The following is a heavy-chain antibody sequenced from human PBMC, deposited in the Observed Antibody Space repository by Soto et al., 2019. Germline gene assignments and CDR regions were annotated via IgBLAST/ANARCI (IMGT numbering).Heavy chain of an antibody. Sequence: QVQLVQSGAEVKKPGASVRVSCKGSGYSFTSYDVHWVRQAPGQGLEWMGWMNPNSGDTVYAQNFQGRVTMTSDTYMRTAYMELSRLKYEDTTVYYFTRVCFTVNLRFPFDSWCQRTLISVSS. CDR2: MNPNSGDT. CDR3: TRVCFTVNLRFPFDS. D-gene: IGHD4-17*01. V-gene: IGHV1-8*01. CDR1: GYSFTSYD. J-gene: IGHJ4*02.